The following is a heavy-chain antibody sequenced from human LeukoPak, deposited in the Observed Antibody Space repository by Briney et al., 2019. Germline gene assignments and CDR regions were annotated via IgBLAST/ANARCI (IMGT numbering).Heavy chain of an antibody. D-gene: IGHD3-16*01. CDR2: IKEDGSDK. V-gene: IGHV3-7*01. Sequence: PGGSLRLSCAGSGFTFSDYWMTWVRQAPGRGLEWVANIKEDGSDKQYVDSVQGRFTISRDNAENSLYLQMNSLRAEDTAVYYCVRESSVWIGPGIGRPLDVWGKGTAVTVPS. J-gene: IGHJ6*04. CDR1: GFTFSDYW. CDR3: VRESSVWIGPGIGRPLDV.